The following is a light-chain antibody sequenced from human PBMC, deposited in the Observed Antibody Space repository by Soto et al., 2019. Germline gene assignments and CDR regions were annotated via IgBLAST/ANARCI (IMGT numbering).Light chain of an antibody. Sequence: EIVMTQSPDTLPVSPGERATLSCRASQSVSSNLAWYQQKPGQAPRLLIYGASTRATGVPARFSGSGSGTEFTLTITSLQSEDFAFYYCQHYNNWPPYTFGQGTKVDIK. CDR3: QHYNNWPPYT. CDR2: GAS. CDR1: QSVSSN. J-gene: IGKJ2*01. V-gene: IGKV3-15*01.